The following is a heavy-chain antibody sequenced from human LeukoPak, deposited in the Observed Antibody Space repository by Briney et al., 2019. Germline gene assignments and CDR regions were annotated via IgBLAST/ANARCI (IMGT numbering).Heavy chain of an antibody. CDR1: GFTFSSYW. Sequence: GGSLRLSCAASGFTFSSYWMSWVRQAPGKGLEWVANIKQDGSEKYHVDSVRGRFTISRDNAKNSLYLQMNNPRAEDTAVYYRARDRGYGDYLDYWGQGTLVTVSP. V-gene: IGHV3-7*01. CDR3: ARDRGYGDYLDY. CDR2: IKQDGSEK. J-gene: IGHJ4*02. D-gene: IGHD4-17*01.